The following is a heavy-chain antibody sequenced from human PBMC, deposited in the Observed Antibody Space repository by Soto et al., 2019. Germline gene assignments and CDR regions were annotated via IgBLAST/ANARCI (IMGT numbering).Heavy chain of an antibody. J-gene: IGHJ4*02. CDR3: ARIPRYSFPTSDDLDS. CDR2: ITPIYPTT. CDR1: GGTFYTYT. V-gene: IGHV1-69*13. D-gene: IGHD5-18*01. Sequence: ASVKVSCKASGGTFYTYTFGWVRQAPGQGLEWMGSITPIYPTTNYAEKFQGRLTVTADGSTNTAYMELNSLTSEDTAVYCCARIPRYSFPTSDDLDSWGQGTLVTVSS.